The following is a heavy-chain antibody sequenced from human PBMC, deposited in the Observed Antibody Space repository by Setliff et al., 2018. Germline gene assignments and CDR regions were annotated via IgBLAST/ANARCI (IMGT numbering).Heavy chain of an antibody. CDR3: ARYTPKLPELGIYGWFDY. V-gene: IGHV4-39*07. J-gene: IGHJ4*02. CDR2: IYYRGDT. CDR1: GASLSSGTYY. Sequence: SSETLSLTCTVSGASLSSGTYYWGWIRQPPGEGLEWIGRIYYRGDTYYTASLKGRLTISVDTAKNQFSLKLTSVTAADTAAYYCARYTPKLPELGIYGWFDYWGQGTLVTVSS. D-gene: IGHD7-27*01.